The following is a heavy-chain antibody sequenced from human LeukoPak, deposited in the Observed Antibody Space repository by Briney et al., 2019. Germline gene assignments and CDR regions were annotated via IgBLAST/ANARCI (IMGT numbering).Heavy chain of an antibody. Sequence: PSETLSLTCTVSGGSISSSSDYWGWIRQPPGKGLEWVGSICYSGSTYYNPSLKSRVTISVDTSKHQFSLQLSSVSAADTAVYYCARQPLHYDSSGYRFGGLFDYWGQGTLVTVSS. J-gene: IGHJ4*02. CDR1: GGSISSSSDY. CDR3: ARQPLHYDSSGYRFGGLFDY. D-gene: IGHD3-22*01. CDR2: ICYSGST. V-gene: IGHV4-39*01.